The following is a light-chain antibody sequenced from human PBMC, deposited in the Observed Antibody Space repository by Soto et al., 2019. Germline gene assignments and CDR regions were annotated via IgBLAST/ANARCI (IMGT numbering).Light chain of an antibody. Sequence: QSVLTQPASGSGSPGQSITISCTGTSSDVGGYNYVSWYQHHPGKAPKLMIYDVSNRPSGVSNRFSGSKSGNTASLTISGLQAEDEADYYCSSYTSSSTPYVFGTGTKVTV. V-gene: IGLV2-14*03. J-gene: IGLJ1*01. CDR1: SSDVGGYNY. CDR2: DVS. CDR3: SSYTSSSTPYV.